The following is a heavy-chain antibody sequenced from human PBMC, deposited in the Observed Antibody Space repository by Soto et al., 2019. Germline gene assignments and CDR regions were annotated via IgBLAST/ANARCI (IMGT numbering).Heavy chain of an antibody. CDR1: GASISSYY. CDR2: ISDTGSP. D-gene: IGHD3-9*01. Sequence: SETLSLTCTVSGASISSYYWSWIRQPPGKGLEWIAYISDTGSPNYNPFLKSRITISVDTSKNQFSLNLSSVTAADTAVYYCGRGQSYYDFLTGYYTMGSFDHWGQGTMVTVSS. V-gene: IGHV4-59*08. CDR3: GRGQSYYDFLTGYYTMGSFDH. J-gene: IGHJ4*02.